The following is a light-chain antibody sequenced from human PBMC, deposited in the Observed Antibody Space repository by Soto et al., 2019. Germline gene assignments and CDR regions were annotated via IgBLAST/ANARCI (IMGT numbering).Light chain of an antibody. J-gene: IGKJ5*01. CDR1: QSISSY. CDR2: AAS. CDR3: QQRYSTPPEGT. Sequence: DLPMTQSPSSLSASVGDRVTITCRASQSISSYLNWYQQKPGKAPKLLIYAASSLQSGVPSRFSGSGSGTDFTLTISSLQHEDFATYYCQQRYSTPPEGTFGQGTRLEIK. V-gene: IGKV1-39*01.